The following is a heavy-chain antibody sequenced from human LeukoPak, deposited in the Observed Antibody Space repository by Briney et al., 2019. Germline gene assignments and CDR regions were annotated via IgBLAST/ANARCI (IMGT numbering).Heavy chain of an antibody. D-gene: IGHD3-10*01. CDR3: AKRVRVPTMVRGAAAFDY. Sequence: GESLKISCKGSGYSFTSYWIGWVRQMPGKGLEWMGIIYPGDSDTRYSPSFQGQVTISADKSISTAYLQWSSLKASDTAMYYCAKRVRVPTMVRGAAAFDYWGQGTLVTVSS. CDR2: IYPGDSDT. J-gene: IGHJ4*02. V-gene: IGHV5-51*01. CDR1: GYSFTSYW.